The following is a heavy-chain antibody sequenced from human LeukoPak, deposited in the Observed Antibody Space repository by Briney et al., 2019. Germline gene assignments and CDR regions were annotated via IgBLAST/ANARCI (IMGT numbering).Heavy chain of an antibody. J-gene: IGHJ3*02. D-gene: IGHD1-26*01. CDR1: GFTFTTYS. CDR2: VSSSSDYI. V-gene: IGHV3-21*01. CDR3: ARDIVGATGDAFDT. Sequence: GGSLRLSCAASGFTFTTYSMNWVRQAPGKEPEWVSAVSSSSDYIYYADSVRGRFTISRGNAKNSLYLQMNSLRAEDTAVYYCARDIVGATGDAFDTWGQGTMVTVSS.